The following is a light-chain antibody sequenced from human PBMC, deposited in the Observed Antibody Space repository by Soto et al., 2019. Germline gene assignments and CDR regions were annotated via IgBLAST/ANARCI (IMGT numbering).Light chain of an antibody. CDR3: QQHEAYPWT. CDR2: QAS. V-gene: IGKV1-5*03. Sequence: DIQMTQSPSTLSASIGNRVTITCRASQNINVWLAWYQQKPGKAPKFLIYQASTLQSRVPLRLSGSGSGTEFTFTISSLQPDDFATYYHQQHEAYPWTFGQGTKVEIK. CDR1: QNINVW. J-gene: IGKJ1*01.